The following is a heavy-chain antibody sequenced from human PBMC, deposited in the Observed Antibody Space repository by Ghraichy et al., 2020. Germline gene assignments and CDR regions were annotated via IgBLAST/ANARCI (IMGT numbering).Heavy chain of an antibody. D-gene: IGHD2-2*01. Sequence: GGSLRLSCAASGFTFSRYWMSWVRQAPGKGLEWVANIKQDGSEKYYVDSVKGRFTISRDNAKNSLYLQMNSLRAEDTAVYYCLSSTSPWYFDLWGRGTLVTVSS. V-gene: IGHV3-7*03. CDR3: LSSTSPWYFDL. J-gene: IGHJ2*01. CDR2: IKQDGSEK. CDR1: GFTFSRYW.